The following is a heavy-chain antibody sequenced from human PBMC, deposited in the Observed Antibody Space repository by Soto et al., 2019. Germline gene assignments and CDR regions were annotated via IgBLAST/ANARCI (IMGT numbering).Heavy chain of an antibody. J-gene: IGHJ4*02. V-gene: IGHV4-59*04. D-gene: IGHD1-26*01. CDR1: GGSISSYY. Sequence: SETLSLTCTVSGGSISSYYWSWIRQPPGKGLEWIGNVYYNGNTYYNPSLKSRLTISVDTSNNQFSLKVKSVTAADTAVYYCARLSGSYNDRYFDNWGQGTLVTVSS. CDR3: ARLSGSYNDRYFDN. CDR2: VYYNGNT.